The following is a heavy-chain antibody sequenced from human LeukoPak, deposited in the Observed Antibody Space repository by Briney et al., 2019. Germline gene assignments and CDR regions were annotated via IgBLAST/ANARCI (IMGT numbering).Heavy chain of an antibody. V-gene: IGHV1-2*02. Sequence: ASVKVSCKASGYTFTGYYMHWVRQAPGQGLEWMGWINPNSGGTNSARKFQGGVTMTRDTSISTAYMELSSLTSDDTAVYYCARAAFRPWPDFDYWGQGTLVTVSS. CDR1: GYTFTGYY. CDR2: INPNSGGT. D-gene: IGHD2-15*01. J-gene: IGHJ4*02. CDR3: ARAAFRPWPDFDY.